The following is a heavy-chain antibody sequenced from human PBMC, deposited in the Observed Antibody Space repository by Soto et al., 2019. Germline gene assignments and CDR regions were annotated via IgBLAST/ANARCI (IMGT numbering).Heavy chain of an antibody. Sequence: SETLSLTCTVSGGSISSGDYYWSWIRQPPGKGLEWIGYIYYSGSTYYNPSLKSRVTISVDTSKNQFSLKLSSVTAADTAVYYCAREHGYSYGEGINWFDPWGQGTLVTVSS. D-gene: IGHD5-18*01. J-gene: IGHJ5*02. CDR2: IYYSGST. CDR1: GGSISSGDYY. CDR3: AREHGYSYGEGINWFDP. V-gene: IGHV4-30-4*01.